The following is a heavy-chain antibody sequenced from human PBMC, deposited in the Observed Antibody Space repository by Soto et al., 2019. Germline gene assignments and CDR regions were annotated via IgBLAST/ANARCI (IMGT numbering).Heavy chain of an antibody. J-gene: IGHJ5*02. Sequence: SETLSLTCAVYGGSFSGYYWSWIRQPPGKGLEWIGEINHSGSTNYNPSLKSRGTISVDTSKNQFSLKLSSVPAADTAVYYCARGGYCSSTSCYTSWFDPWGQGTLVTVSS. D-gene: IGHD2-2*02. CDR2: INHSGST. CDR1: GGSFSGYY. CDR3: ARGGYCSSTSCYTSWFDP. V-gene: IGHV4-34*01.